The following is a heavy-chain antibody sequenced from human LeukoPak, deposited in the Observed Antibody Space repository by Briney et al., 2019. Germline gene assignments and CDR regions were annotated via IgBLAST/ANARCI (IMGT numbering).Heavy chain of an antibody. CDR1: GFVFSDFY. V-gene: IGHV3-11*05. D-gene: IGHD5/OR15-5a*01. J-gene: IGHJ4*02. CDR3: ACDHVSGVFDY. Sequence: PGGSLRLSCAGSGFVFSDFYINWIRHSPGKGLEWLAYISPAGSYTTYGDSVKGRFVISRDNAKNSVSLQMNSLRVEHTAVYFCACDHVSGVFDYWGQGARVTVS. CDR2: ISPAGSYT.